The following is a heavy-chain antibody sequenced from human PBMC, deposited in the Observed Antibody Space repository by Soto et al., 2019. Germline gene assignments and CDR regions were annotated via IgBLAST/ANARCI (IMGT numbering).Heavy chain of an antibody. CDR1: GGSISSGGYY. Sequence: SETLSLTCTVSGGSISSGGYYWSWIRQHPGKGLEWIGYIYYSGSTYYNPSLKSRVTISVDTSKNQFSLKLSSVTAAYTAVYYCVRYCSSTSCYGWFDPWGQGTLVTVSS. CDR3: VRYCSSTSCYGWFDP. J-gene: IGHJ5*02. CDR2: IYYSGST. D-gene: IGHD2-2*01. V-gene: IGHV4-31*03.